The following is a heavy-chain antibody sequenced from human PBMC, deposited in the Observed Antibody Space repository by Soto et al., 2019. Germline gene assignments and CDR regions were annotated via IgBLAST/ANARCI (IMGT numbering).Heavy chain of an antibody. J-gene: IGHJ4*02. CDR2: INPIVSMS. D-gene: IGHD3-10*01. CDR1: GDTFSFYT. CDR3: AASYGSGYRAFDY. V-gene: IGHV1-69*02. Sequence: QVQLVQSGTEVKKPGSSVKVSCKASGDTFSFYTINWVRQAPGLGLEWVGRINPIVSMSNYAQKFQGRVSMAADKSTSTAYMELRSLRSDAPAMYFCAASYGSGYRAFDYWCQGALVIVSS.